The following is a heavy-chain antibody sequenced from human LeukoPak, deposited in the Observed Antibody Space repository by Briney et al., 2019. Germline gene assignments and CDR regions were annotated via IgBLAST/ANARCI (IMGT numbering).Heavy chain of an antibody. CDR2: FYYSGST. D-gene: IGHD6-19*01. CDR1: GGSISSSTYY. CDR3: TTTTRGWYGVGDY. J-gene: IGHJ4*02. Sequence: PSETLSLICTVSGGSISSSTYYWGWIRQPPGKGLEWIGSFYYSGSTYYNASLKSRVTISVDTSKNQFSLKLSSVTAADTAVYYCTTTTRGWYGVGDYWGQGTLVTVSS. V-gene: IGHV4-39*01.